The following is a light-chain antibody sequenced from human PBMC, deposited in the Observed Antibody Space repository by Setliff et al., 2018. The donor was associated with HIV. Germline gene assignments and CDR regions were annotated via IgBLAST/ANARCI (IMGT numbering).Light chain of an antibody. J-gene: IGLJ1*01. CDR2: DVS. V-gene: IGLV2-23*02. CDR3: CSYAGTTTFPPGV. Sequence: QSVLTQPASVSGSPGQSITISCTGTSSDVGSYSYVSWYHQHPGKAPKLMIYDVSKRPSGVSNRYSGSKSGNTASLKISGLQAEDEADYYCCSYAGTTTFPPGVFGTGTKVTVL. CDR1: SSDVGSYSY.